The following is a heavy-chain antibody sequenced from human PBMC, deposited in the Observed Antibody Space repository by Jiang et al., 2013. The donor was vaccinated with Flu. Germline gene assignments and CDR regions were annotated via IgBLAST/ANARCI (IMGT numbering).Heavy chain of an antibody. V-gene: IGHV6-1*01. D-gene: IGHD3-22*01. J-gene: IGHJ4*02. CDR1: GDSVSSSSAT. Sequence: QTLSLTCVISGDSVSSSSATWNWIRQSPSRGLEWLGRTYYRSKWHYDFAASVQGRITISPDTSKIQFSLQLDSVTPDDTAVYFCTRGIVPFYFDTSDYYFFDYWSQGTLVTVSS. CDR3: TRGIVPFYFDTSDYYFFDY. CDR2: TYYRSKWHY.